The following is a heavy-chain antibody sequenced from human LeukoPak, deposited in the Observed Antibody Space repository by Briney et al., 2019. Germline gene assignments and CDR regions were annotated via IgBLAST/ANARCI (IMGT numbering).Heavy chain of an antibody. CDR2: ITRSSSNI. CDR1: GFTFSSYN. D-gene: IGHD3-10*01. Sequence: PGGSLRLSCAASGFTFSSYNMNWVRQAPGKGLEWVSSITRSSSNIYYADSVKGRFTISRDNAQNSLYLQMNSLRAEDTAVYYWARGAYYYGSGSYSFQIDNWGQGTLVTVSS. J-gene: IGHJ4*02. V-gene: IGHV3-21*01. CDR3: ARGAYYYGSGSYSFQIDN.